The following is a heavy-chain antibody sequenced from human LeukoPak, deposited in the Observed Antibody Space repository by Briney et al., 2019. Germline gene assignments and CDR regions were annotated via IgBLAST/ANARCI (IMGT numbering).Heavy chain of an antibody. V-gene: IGHV4-39*07. CDR3: ARDITMVRGVRDY. CDR2: IYYSGST. J-gene: IGHJ4*02. Sequence: SETLSLTCTVSGGSTSSSSYYWGWIRQPPGKGLEWIGSIYYSGSTYYNPSLKSRVTISVDTSKNQFSLKLSSVTAADTAVYYCARDITMVRGVRDYWGQGTLVTVSS. D-gene: IGHD3-10*01. CDR1: GGSTSSSSYY.